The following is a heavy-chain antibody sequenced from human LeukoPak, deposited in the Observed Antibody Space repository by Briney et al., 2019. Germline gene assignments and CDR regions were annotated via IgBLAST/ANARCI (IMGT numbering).Heavy chain of an antibody. CDR2: IYPGDSDT. CDR1: GYSFTSYW. Sequence: GESLKISCKGSGYSFTSYWIGWVRQMPGEGLEWMGIIYPGDSDTRYSPSFQGQVTISADKSISTAYLQWSSLKASDTAMYYCARSGYNPLWGYDAFDIWGQGTMVTVSS. CDR3: ARSGYNPLWGYDAFDI. J-gene: IGHJ3*02. D-gene: IGHD5-24*01. V-gene: IGHV5-51*01.